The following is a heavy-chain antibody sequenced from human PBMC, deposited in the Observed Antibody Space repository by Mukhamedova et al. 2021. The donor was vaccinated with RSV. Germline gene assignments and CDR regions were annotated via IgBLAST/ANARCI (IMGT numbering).Heavy chain of an antibody. CDR2: ISWNSGNV. CDR3: AKDLVSGSGSYSYFDS. V-gene: IGHV3-9*01. Sequence: VRQAPGKGLEWVSGISWNSGNVDYADSVRGRFTISRDNAKNSLYLQMNSLRPEDTALYYCAKDLVSGSGSYSYFDSWGQGTLVAV. J-gene: IGHJ4*02. D-gene: IGHD3-10*01.